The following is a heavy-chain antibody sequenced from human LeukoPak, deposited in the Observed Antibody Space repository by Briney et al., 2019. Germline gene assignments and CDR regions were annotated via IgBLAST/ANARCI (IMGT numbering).Heavy chain of an antibody. V-gene: IGHV1-8*02. J-gene: IGHJ3*02. D-gene: IGHD6-19*01. CDR1: GGTFSSYD. CDR2: MNPNSGNT. CDR3: ARVSSGYAFDI. Sequence: ASVKVSCKASGGTFSSYDINWVRQATGQGLEWMGWMNPNSGNTGYAQKFQGRVTMTRNTSISTAYMELSSLRSEDTAVYYCARVSSGYAFDIWGQGTMVTVSS.